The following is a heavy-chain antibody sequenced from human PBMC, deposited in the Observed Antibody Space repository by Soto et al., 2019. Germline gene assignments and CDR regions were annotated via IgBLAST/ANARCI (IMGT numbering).Heavy chain of an antibody. CDR2: ISYDGSNK. Sequence: GGSLRLSCAASGFTFSSYAMHWVRQAPGKGLEWVAVISYDGSNKYYADSVKGRFTISRDNSKNTLYLQMNSLRAEDTAVYYCARDHRGYSYGYWGFDYWGQGTLVTVSS. V-gene: IGHV3-30-3*01. CDR1: GFTFSSYA. D-gene: IGHD5-18*01. CDR3: ARDHRGYSYGYWGFDY. J-gene: IGHJ4*02.